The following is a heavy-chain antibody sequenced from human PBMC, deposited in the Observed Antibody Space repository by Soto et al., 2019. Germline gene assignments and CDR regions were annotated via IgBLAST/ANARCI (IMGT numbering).Heavy chain of an antibody. Sequence: PGGSLRLSCAASGFTFSNAWMTWVRQAPGKGLEWVGRIKSKTDGATTDYAAPVKGRFTISRDDSKNTLYLQMNSLKTEDTAVYYCATDPETAIANYYYYMDVWGKGTTVTVSS. CDR2: IKSKTDGATT. D-gene: IGHD5-18*01. CDR1: GFTFSNAW. J-gene: IGHJ6*03. V-gene: IGHV3-15*01. CDR3: ATDPETAIANYYYYMDV.